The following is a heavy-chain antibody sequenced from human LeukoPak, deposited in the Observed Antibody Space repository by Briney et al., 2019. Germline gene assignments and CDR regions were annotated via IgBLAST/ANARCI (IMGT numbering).Heavy chain of an antibody. V-gene: IGHV3-66*04. J-gene: IGHJ6*03. CDR3: ARLGQQQLPDYYYYYYMDV. CDR2: IDSGGST. CDR1: EFSVGSNY. D-gene: IGHD6-13*01. Sequence: GGSLRLSCAASEFSVGSNYMTWVRQAPGKGLEWVSLIDSGGSTYYADSVKGRFTISRDNSKNTLYLQMNSLRAEDTAVYYCARLGQQQLPDYYYYYYMDVWGKGTTVTVSS.